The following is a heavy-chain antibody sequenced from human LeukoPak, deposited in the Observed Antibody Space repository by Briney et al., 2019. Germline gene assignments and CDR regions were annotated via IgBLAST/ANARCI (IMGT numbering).Heavy chain of an antibody. J-gene: IGHJ2*01. V-gene: IGHV4-39*01. CDR1: GGSFSGYY. Sequence: SETLSLTCAVYGGSFSGYYWGWIRQPPGKGLEWIGSIYYSGNTYYNPSLKSRVTISVDTSKNQFSLKLSSVTAADTSVYYCARSGRDLAAWGRYWYFDLWGRGTLVTVSS. D-gene: IGHD6-6*01. CDR2: IYYSGNT. CDR3: ARSGRDLAAWGRYWYFDL.